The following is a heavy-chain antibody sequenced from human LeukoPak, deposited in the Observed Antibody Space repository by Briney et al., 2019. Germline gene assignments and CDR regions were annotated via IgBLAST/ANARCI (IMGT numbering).Heavy chain of an antibody. CDR3: ARSPGKQQLVRPFDY. V-gene: IGHV3-30*04. J-gene: IGHJ4*02. Sequence: PGRSLRLSCAASGFTFSSYAMHWVRQAPGKGLEWVAVISYAGGNKYYADSVKGRFTISRDNSKNTLYLQMNSLRAEDTAVYYCARSPGKQQLVRPFDYWGQGTLVTVSS. CDR1: GFTFSSYA. CDR2: ISYAGGNK. D-gene: IGHD6-13*01.